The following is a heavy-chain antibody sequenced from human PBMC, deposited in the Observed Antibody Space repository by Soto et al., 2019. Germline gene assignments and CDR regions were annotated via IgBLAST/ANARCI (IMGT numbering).Heavy chain of an antibody. V-gene: IGHV4-39*07. CDR2: IYYSGST. J-gene: IGHJ5*02. CDR3: ARGGWLRFDP. D-gene: IGHD5-12*01. CDR1: GGSISSTSYY. Sequence: PSETLSLTCTVSGGSISSTSYYWGWIRQPPGKGLEWIGTIYYSGSTNYNPSLKSRVTISIDTSKNQFSLKLSSVTAADTAVYYCARGGWLRFDPWGQGTLVTVSS.